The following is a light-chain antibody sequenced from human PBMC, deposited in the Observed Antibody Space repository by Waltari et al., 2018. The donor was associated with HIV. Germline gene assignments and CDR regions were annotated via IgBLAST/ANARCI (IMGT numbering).Light chain of an antibody. CDR2: GDN. J-gene: IGLJ3*02. Sequence: QSLLTQPPSASGTPGQRVTISCSGGTANIGTNTVNWYKQLPGTAPTLLIFGDNLRHSGVSARFSGSKSGTSASLAISGLRSDDEAKFICASWDASLDGWVFGGGTQLTVL. CDR3: ASWDASLDGWV. V-gene: IGLV1-44*01. CDR1: TANIGTNT.